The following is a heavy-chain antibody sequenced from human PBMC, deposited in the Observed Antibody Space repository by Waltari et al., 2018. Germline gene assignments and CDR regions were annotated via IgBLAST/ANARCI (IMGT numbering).Heavy chain of an antibody. CDR1: GFTVSSNY. CDR3: ARGRSHYGDYYNY. CDR2: IYSGGST. J-gene: IGHJ4*02. D-gene: IGHD4-17*01. V-gene: IGHV3-53*01. Sequence: EVQLVESGGGLIQPGGSLRLSCAASGFTVSSNYMSWVRQAPGKGLEWVSVIYSGGSTYYADSVKGRFTISRDNSKNTLYLQMNSLRAEDTAVYYCARGRSHYGDYYNYWGQGTLVTVSS.